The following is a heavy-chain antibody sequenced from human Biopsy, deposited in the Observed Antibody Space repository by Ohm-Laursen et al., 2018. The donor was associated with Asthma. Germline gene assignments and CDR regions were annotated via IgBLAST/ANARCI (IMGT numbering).Heavy chain of an antibody. CDR1: GVSLSSFG. V-gene: IGHV3-30*18. Sequence: SLRLSCAASGVSLSSFGMNWVRQAPGKGLEWVAVIPYDGSKKEYGDSVKGRFTISRDNSKDTVYLQMNSLRAEDTAVYYCAKGRYKWNDGYYSLDVWGQGTTVTVS. CDR2: IPYDGSKK. J-gene: IGHJ6*02. D-gene: IGHD1-20*01. CDR3: AKGRYKWNDGYYSLDV.